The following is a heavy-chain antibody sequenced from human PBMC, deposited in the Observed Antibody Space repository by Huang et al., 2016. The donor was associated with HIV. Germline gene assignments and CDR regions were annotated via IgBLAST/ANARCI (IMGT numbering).Heavy chain of an antibody. J-gene: IGHJ4*02. Sequence: QVQLVQSGAEVKKPGSSVKVSCKASGGTFSSYVISWVRQAPGQGLGWMGGITPIFDKTNYAQKFQGRVTISADESTRTAYMEMSSLRPEDTATYYCATGPRGSGSFNWGQGTLVIVSS. CDR3: ATGPRGSGSFN. V-gene: IGHV1-69*01. CDR1: GGTFSSYV. D-gene: IGHD1-26*01. CDR2: ITPIFDKT.